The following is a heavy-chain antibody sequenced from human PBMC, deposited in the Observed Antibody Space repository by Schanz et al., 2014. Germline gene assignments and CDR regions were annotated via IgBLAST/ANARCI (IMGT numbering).Heavy chain of an antibody. V-gene: IGHV3-66*01. D-gene: IGHD4-4*01. CDR3: ARGRSATYIPDAFDM. CDR2: IYSGGST. Sequence: EVQLVESGGGLVQPGGSLRLSCAASGFVVSSNYMSWVRQTPEKGLEWVSIIYSGGSTHYADSVKRRFTISRDNSQNTVYLHMSSLRAEDTAIYYCARGRSATYIPDAFDMWGPGTMXTVSS. CDR1: GFVVSSNY. J-gene: IGHJ3*02.